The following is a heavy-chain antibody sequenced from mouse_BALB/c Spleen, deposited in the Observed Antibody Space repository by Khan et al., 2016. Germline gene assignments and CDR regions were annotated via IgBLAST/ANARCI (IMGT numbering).Heavy chain of an antibody. CDR1: GYTFTNYG. D-gene: IGHD1-1*01. Sequence: QIQLVQSGPELKKPGETVKISCKASGYTFTNYGMNWVKQAPGKGLKWKGWINTNTGAPTYAEEFKGRFAFSLETSASTAYLQINNLKNEDTATYFCAEDYYGSNWFAYWGQGTLVTVSA. J-gene: IGHJ3*01. CDR2: INTNTGAP. V-gene: IGHV9-3*02. CDR3: AEDYYGSNWFAY.